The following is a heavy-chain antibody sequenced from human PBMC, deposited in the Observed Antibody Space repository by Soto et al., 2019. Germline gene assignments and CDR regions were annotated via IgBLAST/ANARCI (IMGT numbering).Heavy chain of an antibody. CDR3: ASDGWGSGSYQHIFDY. CDR2: IIPILGIA. J-gene: IGHJ4*02. Sequence: QVQLVQSGAEVKKPGSSVKVSCKASGGTFSSYTISWVRQAPGQGLEWMGRIIPILGIANYAQKFQGRVKITXGKSTXXAYMELSSLRSEDTAVYYCASDGWGSGSYQHIFDYWGQGTLVTVSS. CDR1: GGTFSSYT. D-gene: IGHD3-10*01. V-gene: IGHV1-69*02.